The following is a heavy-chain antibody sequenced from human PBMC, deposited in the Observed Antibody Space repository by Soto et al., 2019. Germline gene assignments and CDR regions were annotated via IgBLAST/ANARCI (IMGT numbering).Heavy chain of an antibody. CDR1: GGSFSGYY. D-gene: IGHD4-17*01. J-gene: IGHJ3*02. V-gene: IGHV4-34*01. CDR3: ARTPLREGAFDI. CDR2: INHSGST. Sequence: QVQLQQWGAGLLKPSETLSLTCAVYGGSFSGYYWSWIRQPPGKGLEWIGEINHSGSTNYTPSLKSRVTISVDTSKNQFSLKLSSVTAADTAVYYCARTPLREGAFDIWGQGTMVTVSS.